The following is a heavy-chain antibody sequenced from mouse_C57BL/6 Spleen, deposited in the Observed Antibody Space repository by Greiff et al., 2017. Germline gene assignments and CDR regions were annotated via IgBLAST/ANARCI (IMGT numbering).Heavy chain of an antibody. CDR1: GYTFTSYW. J-gene: IGHJ1*03. CDR2: IYPGSGST. Sequence: VQLQQPGAELVKPGASVKMSCKASGYTFTSYWITWVKQRPGQGLEWIGDIYPGSGSTYYNEKFKSKATLTVDTSSSTAYMQLSSLTSADSAVYYCARNPPYDYGSSYGYFDVWGTGTTVTVSS. CDR3: ARNPPYDYGSSYGYFDV. D-gene: IGHD1-1*01. V-gene: IGHV1-55*01.